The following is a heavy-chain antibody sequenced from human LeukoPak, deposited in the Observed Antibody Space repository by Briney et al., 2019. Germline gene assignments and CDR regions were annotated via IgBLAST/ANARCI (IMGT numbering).Heavy chain of an antibody. D-gene: IGHD1-20*01. J-gene: IGHJ4*02. CDR1: GYSVSSYG. Sequence: EASVKVSCKSSGYSVSSYGISWVRQAPGQGLEWMGWISAYNGNTNYAQKLQGRVTMTTDTSTSTAYMELRSLRSDDTAVYYCARDMDNWNYFDYWGQGTLVTVSS. CDR2: ISAYNGNT. V-gene: IGHV1-18*01. CDR3: ARDMDNWNYFDY.